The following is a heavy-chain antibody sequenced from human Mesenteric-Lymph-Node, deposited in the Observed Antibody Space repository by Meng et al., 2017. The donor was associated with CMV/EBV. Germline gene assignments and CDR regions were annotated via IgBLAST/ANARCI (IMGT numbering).Heavy chain of an antibody. CDR1: GFSLTTSGVG. CDR3: ARWSYVYDSSGPGKFDS. CDR2: ISWNDDK. J-gene: IGHJ4*02. V-gene: IGHV2-5*01. Sequence: SGPTLVKPTQALTLTCTFSGFSLTTSGVGVGWIRQPPGKALEWLAVISWNDDKRYSPSLRSRLTITEDTSKNQVALTMTNMDPVDSATYFCARWSYVYDSSGPGKFDSWGQGTLVTVSS. D-gene: IGHD3-22*01.